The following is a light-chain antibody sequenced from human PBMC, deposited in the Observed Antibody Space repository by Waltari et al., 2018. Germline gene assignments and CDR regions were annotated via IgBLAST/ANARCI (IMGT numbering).Light chain of an antibody. J-gene: IGKJ1*01. Sequence: GKASRTVSSDVACDQKEPGQAPMLLIYSASNRATGVPARFSGSGSGTDFTLTISSLEPEDFAVYYCQQRSNWPRTFGQGTKVEI. CDR3: QQRSNWPRT. V-gene: IGKV3-11*01. CDR1: RTVSSD. CDR2: SAS.